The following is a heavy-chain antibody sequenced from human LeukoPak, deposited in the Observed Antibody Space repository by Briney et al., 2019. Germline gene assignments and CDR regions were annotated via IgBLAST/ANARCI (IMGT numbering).Heavy chain of an antibody. CDR2: ISSSSSYI. CDR3: TTWGIAARPSDY. J-gene: IGHJ4*02. Sequence: GGSLRLSCAASGFTFSSYSMNWVRQAPGKGLEWVSSISSSSSYIYYADSVKGRFTISRDNAKNSLYLQMNSLKTEDTAVYYCTTWGIAARPSDYWGQGTLVTVSS. CDR1: GFTFSSYS. D-gene: IGHD6-6*01. V-gene: IGHV3-21*03.